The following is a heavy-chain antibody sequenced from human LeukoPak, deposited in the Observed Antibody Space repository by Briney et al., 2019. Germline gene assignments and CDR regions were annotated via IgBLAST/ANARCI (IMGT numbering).Heavy chain of an antibody. J-gene: IGHJ4*02. CDR1: GFTFSSYA. V-gene: IGHV3-23*01. CDR3: AKDSSYDFWSGYLDY. Sequence: PGGSLRLSCAASGFTFSSYAMSWVRQAPGKGLEWVSAISGSGGSTYYADSVKGRFTISRDNSENTLFLQMNSLRAEDTAVYYCAKDSSYDFWSGYLDYWGQGTLVTVSS. CDR2: ISGSGGST. D-gene: IGHD3-3*01.